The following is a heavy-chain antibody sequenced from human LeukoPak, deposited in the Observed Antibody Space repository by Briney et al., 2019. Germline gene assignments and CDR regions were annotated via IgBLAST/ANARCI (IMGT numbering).Heavy chain of an antibody. CDR3: AKVRGYSGYELYYYYGMDV. V-gene: IGHV3-30*18. J-gene: IGHJ6*02. Sequence: GGSLRLSCAASGFTFSNYGMRWVRQAPDKGLEWVAFISYDGIMAFISFDGSNRHYVDSAKGRFTISRDNSKNTLYLQMNSLRAEDTAVYYCAKVRGYSGYELYYYYGMDVWGQGTTVTVSS. CDR1: GFTFSNYG. CDR2: ISYDGIMAFISFDGSNR. D-gene: IGHD5-12*01.